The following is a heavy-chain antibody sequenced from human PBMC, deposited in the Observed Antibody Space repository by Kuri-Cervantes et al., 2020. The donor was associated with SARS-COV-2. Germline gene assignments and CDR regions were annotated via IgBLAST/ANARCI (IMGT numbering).Heavy chain of an antibody. D-gene: IGHD3-9*01. J-gene: IGHJ6*03. CDR2: ISAYNGNT. CDR1: GYTFTSYG. V-gene: IGHV1-18*04. Sequence: ASVKVSCKASGYTFTSYGISWVRQAPGQGLEWMGWISAYNGNTNYAQKLQGRVTMTTGTSTSTAYMELRSLRSDDTAVYYCARIYYDILTGYYYYYYYMDVWGKGTTVTVSS. CDR3: ARIYYDILTGYYYYYYYMDV.